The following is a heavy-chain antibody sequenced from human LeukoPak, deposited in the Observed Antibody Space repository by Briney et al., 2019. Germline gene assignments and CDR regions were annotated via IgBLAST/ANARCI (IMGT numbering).Heavy chain of an antibody. Sequence: SETLSLTCTVSGGSISSYYWSWIRQPPGKGLEWIGYIYYSGSTNYNPSLKSRVTISVDTSKNQFSLKLSSVTAADTAVYYCARTYSLVPAADYWGQGTLVTVSS. CDR3: ARTYSLVPAADY. CDR1: GGSISSYY. CDR2: IYYSGST. D-gene: IGHD2-2*01. V-gene: IGHV4-59*01. J-gene: IGHJ4*02.